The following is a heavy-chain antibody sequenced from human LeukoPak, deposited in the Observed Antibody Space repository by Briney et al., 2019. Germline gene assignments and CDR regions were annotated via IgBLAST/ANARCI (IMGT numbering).Heavy chain of an antibody. Sequence: ASVKVSCKVSGYTLTELSMHWVRQAPGKGLEWMGGFDPEDGETIYAQKFQGRVTMTEDTSTDTAYMELSSLRSEDAAVYYCANVPSFSYCQSLKYWGYNWYFDLWGRGTLVTVSS. CDR2: FDPEDGET. D-gene: IGHD3-16*01. CDR1: GYTLTELS. V-gene: IGHV1-24*01. CDR3: ANVPSFSYCQSLKYWGYNWYFDL. J-gene: IGHJ2*01.